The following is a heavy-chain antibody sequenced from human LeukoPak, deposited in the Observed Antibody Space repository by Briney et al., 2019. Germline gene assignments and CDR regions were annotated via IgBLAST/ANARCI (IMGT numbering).Heavy chain of an antibody. D-gene: IGHD6-19*01. Sequence: GGSLRLSCAASGFSFSSYNMNWVRQSPGKGLEWVASIDTTSEYIFYTDSLKGRFTISRDNAKNPLYLQMNNLRAEDTAVYYCARADRDSDWYIDDFWGQGTLVTVSS. CDR3: ARADRDSDWYIDDF. CDR2: IDTTSEYI. J-gene: IGHJ4*02. CDR1: GFSFSSYN. V-gene: IGHV3-21*01.